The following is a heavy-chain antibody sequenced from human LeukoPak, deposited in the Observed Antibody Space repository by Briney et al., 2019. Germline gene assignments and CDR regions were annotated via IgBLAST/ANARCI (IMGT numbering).Heavy chain of an antibody. Sequence: SETLSLTCTVSGGSISNSNYYWGWVRQPPGKGLEWIGTIFYTGRTYYTSSLMSRVTISVDTSEHQFSLRLSYVTAADTAMYLCMRHEEKDGYNAKPFDFWGQGTQVTVSS. CDR1: GGSISNSNYY. V-gene: IGHV4-39*01. CDR3: MRHEEKDGYNAKPFDF. J-gene: IGHJ4*02. D-gene: IGHD5-24*01. CDR2: IFYTGRT.